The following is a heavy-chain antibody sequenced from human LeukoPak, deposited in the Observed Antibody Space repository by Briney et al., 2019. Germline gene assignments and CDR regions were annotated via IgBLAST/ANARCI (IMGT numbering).Heavy chain of an antibody. CDR1: GFTFSSYW. Sequence: GGSLRLSCAASGFTFSSYWMSWVRQAPGKGLEWVANIKQDGSEKYYVDSVEGRFTISRDNAKNSLYLQMNSLRAEDTAVYYCISGWYKGDYWGQGTLVTVSS. CDR2: IKQDGSEK. V-gene: IGHV3-7*01. CDR3: ISGWYKGDY. D-gene: IGHD6-19*01. J-gene: IGHJ4*02.